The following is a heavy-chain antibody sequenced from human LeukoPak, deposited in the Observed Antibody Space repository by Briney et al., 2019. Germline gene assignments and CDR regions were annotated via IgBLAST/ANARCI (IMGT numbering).Heavy chain of an antibody. CDR3: ARGGSIVGATPHDTFDI. CDR2: FYYSGST. Sequence: SETLSLTCTVSGGAISFYYWSWIRQPPGKGVEWIGYFYYSGSTNYNPSLKSRVTLSVDTSKSQFSMKLSSVTAADTAVYYCARGGSIVGATPHDTFDIWGQGTLVTVSS. J-gene: IGHJ3*02. CDR1: GGAISFYY. V-gene: IGHV4-59*01. D-gene: IGHD1-26*01.